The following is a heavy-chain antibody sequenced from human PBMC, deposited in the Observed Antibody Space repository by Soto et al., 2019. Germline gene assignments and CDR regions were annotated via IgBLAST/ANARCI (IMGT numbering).Heavy chain of an antibody. CDR1: GFTFSSYS. CDR2: ISSSSSYI. CDR3: ARAVAAFLSYYGY. Sequence: PEGSLTLSCAASGFTFSSYSMNWVRQAPGKGLEWVSSISSSSSYIYYADSVKGRFTISRDNAKNSLYLQMNSLRAEDTAVYYCARAVAAFLSYYGYCGQGTLVTV. J-gene: IGHJ4*02. D-gene: IGHD6-13*01. V-gene: IGHV3-21*01.